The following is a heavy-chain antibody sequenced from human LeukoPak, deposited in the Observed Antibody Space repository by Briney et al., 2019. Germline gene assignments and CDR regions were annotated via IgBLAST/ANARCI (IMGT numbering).Heavy chain of an antibody. CDR1: GFTFSSYW. V-gene: IGHV3-21*01. D-gene: IGHD2-15*01. Sequence: PGGSLLLSCAASGFTFSSYWMSWVRQAPGKGLEWVSSISGGSNYIYYADSLKGRFTISRDNAKNSLYLHMNSLRAEDTAVYYCVRDHLLIDDKSNWFDSWGQGTLVTVSS. CDR2: ISGGSNYI. J-gene: IGHJ5*01. CDR3: VRDHLLIDDKSNWFDS.